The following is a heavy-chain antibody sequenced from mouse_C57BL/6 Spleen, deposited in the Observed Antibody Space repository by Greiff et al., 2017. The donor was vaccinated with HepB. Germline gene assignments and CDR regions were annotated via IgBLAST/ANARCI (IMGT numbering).Heavy chain of an antibody. Sequence: DVKLVESGPGLVKPSQSLSLTCSVTGYSITSGYYWNWIRQFPGNKLEWMGYISYDGSNNYNPSLKNRISITRDTSKNQFFLKLNSVTTEDTATYYCARDGTGFDYWGQGTTLTVSS. D-gene: IGHD4-1*01. V-gene: IGHV3-6*01. J-gene: IGHJ2*01. CDR3: ARDGTGFDY. CDR1: GYSITSGYY. CDR2: ISYDGSN.